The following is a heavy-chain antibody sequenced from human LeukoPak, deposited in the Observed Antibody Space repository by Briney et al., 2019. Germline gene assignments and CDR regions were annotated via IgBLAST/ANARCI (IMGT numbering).Heavy chain of an antibody. CDR2: ISYDGSNK. V-gene: IGHV3-30-3*01. D-gene: IGHD5-18*01. CDR3: ARERKKQLWLPDY. Sequence: GGSLRLSCAASGFTFSSYAMHWVRQAPGKGLEWVAVISYDGSNKYYADSVKGRFTISRDNSKNTLYLQMNSLRAEDTAVYYCARERKKQLWLPDYWGQGTLVTVSS. CDR1: GFTFSSYA. J-gene: IGHJ4*02.